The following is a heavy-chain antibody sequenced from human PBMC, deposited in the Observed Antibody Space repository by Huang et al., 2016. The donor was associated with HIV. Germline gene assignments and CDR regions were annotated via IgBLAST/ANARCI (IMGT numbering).Heavy chain of an antibody. CDR3: AKDRRAYYYGSGIEY. CDR1: GFSFSDSG. CDR2: ISYDGRNK. Sequence: QVQLVASGGGVVEPGRSLRVSCAASGFSFSDSGMHGVRQAPGKGLEWVAVISYDGRNKFYADSVKGRFTISRENSKNTVYLQMNSLRAGDTAVYYCAKDRRAYYYGSGIEYWGQGARVTVSS. D-gene: IGHD3-10*01. J-gene: IGHJ4*02. V-gene: IGHV3-30*18.